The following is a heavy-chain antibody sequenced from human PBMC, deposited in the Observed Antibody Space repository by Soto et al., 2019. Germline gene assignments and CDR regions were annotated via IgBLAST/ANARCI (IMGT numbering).Heavy chain of an antibody. CDR1: GYTFSIYG. J-gene: IGHJ4*02. CDR2: TRPNNGNT. D-gene: IGHD3-10*01. Sequence: QIQLVPSGAEVKKPGASVKVSCKASGYTFSIYGINWVRQAPGQGLDWMGWTRPNNGNTKYAQNLQGRVTMTTDTSTSTAYMELMSLRPDDTAVYYCVRDLDGSGSYYTDYWGQGTLVTVSS. V-gene: IGHV1-18*01. CDR3: VRDLDGSGSYYTDY.